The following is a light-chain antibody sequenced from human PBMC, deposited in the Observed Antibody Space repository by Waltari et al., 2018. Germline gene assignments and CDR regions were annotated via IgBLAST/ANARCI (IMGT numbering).Light chain of an antibody. CDR3: QNHERLPAT. Sequence: EVVLTQSPGTLSLSPGARATLPCRASQSVSKYLAWYQQRPGQAPRPLIYAASTRATGIPDRFSGSGSGTDFSLTISRLEPEDFAVYYCQNHERLPATFGQGTKVEIK. V-gene: IGKV3-20*01. CDR2: AAS. CDR1: QSVSKY. J-gene: IGKJ1*01.